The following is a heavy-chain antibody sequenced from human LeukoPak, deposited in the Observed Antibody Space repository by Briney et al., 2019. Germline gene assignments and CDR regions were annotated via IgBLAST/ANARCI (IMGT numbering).Heavy chain of an antibody. CDR2: ISGSGGST. Sequence: SGGSLRLSCAASGFTFSSYAMSWVRQAPGKGLEWVSAISGSGGSTYYADSVKGRFTISRDNAKNSLYLQMNSLRAEDTAVYYCARDSHSYGFVYYYYMDVWGKGTTVTVSS. D-gene: IGHD5-18*01. V-gene: IGHV3-23*01. CDR1: GFTFSSYA. CDR3: ARDSHSYGFVYYYYMDV. J-gene: IGHJ6*03.